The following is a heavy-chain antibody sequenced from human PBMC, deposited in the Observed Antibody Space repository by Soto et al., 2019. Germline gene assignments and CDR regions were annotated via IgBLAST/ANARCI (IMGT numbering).Heavy chain of an antibody. Sequence: EVQLVESGGGLVQPGGSLRLSCAASGFTFSSYSMNWVRQAPGKGLKWVSYISSSSSTIYYADSVKGRFTISRDNAKNSLYLQMNSLRDEDTAVYYCARGNPITMIVVVAPDFDYWGQGTLVTVSS. J-gene: IGHJ4*02. CDR3: ARGNPITMIVVVAPDFDY. D-gene: IGHD3-22*01. V-gene: IGHV3-48*02. CDR2: ISSSSSTI. CDR1: GFTFSSYS.